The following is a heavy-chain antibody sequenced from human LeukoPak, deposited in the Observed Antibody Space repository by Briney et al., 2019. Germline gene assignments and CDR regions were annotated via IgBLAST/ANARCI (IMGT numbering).Heavy chain of an antibody. CDR1: GFTFSSYG. D-gene: IGHD2-15*01. J-gene: IGHJ4*02. CDR2: IRYDGSNK. CDR3: AKDRRYCSGGSCDLFDY. V-gene: IGHV3-30*02. Sequence: PGGSLRLXCAASGFTFSSYGMHWVRRAPGKGLESVAFIRYDGSNKYYADSVKGRFTISRDNSKNTLYLQMNSLRAEDTAVYYCAKDRRYCSGGSCDLFDYWGQGTLVTVSS.